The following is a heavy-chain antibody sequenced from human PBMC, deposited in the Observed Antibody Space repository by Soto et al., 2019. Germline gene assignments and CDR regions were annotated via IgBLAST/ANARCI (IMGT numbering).Heavy chain of an antibody. D-gene: IGHD3-22*01. CDR2: ISSSGSTI. CDR3: ARVWGGYYYDSSGYLDY. J-gene: IGHJ4*02. Sequence: PGGSLRLSCAASGFTFSSYEMNWVRQAPGKGLEWVSYISSSGSTIYYADSVKGRFTISRDNAKNSLYLQMNSLRAEDTAVYYCARVWGGYYYDSSGYLDYWGQGTLVTVSS. CDR1: GFTFSSYE. V-gene: IGHV3-48*03.